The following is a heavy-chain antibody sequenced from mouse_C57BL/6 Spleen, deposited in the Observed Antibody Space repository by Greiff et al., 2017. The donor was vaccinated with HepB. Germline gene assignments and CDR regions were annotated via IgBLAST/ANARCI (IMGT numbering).Heavy chain of an antibody. CDR2: IDPETGGT. CDR3: TRQANWERFAY. D-gene: IGHD4-1*01. CDR1: GYTFTDYE. V-gene: IGHV1-15*01. J-gene: IGHJ3*01. Sequence: QVHVKQSGAELVRPGASVTLSCKASGYTFTDYEMHWVKQTPVHGLEWIGAIDPETGGTAYNQKFKGKAILTADKSSSTAYMELRSLTSEDSAVYYCTRQANWERFAYWGQGTLVTVSA.